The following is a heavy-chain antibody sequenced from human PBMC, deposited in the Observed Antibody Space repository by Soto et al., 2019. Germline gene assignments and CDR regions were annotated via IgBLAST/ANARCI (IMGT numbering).Heavy chain of an antibody. V-gene: IGHV4-30-4*01. J-gene: IGHJ2*01. CDR2: IYYSGST. D-gene: IGHD2-2*01. Sequence: QVQLQESGPGLVKPSQTLSLTCTVSGGSISSGDYYWIWIRQPPGNGLEWIGSIYYSGSTYYSPSLERRVTTSVGADINQFSLKLSSLTAADTAVYYFGRGDSGAGSSTSCSYSCDL. CDR3: GRGDSGAGSSTSCSYSCDL. CDR1: GGSISSGDYY.